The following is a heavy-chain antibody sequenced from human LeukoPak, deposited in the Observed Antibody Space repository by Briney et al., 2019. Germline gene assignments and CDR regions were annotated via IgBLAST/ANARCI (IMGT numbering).Heavy chain of an antibody. V-gene: IGHV4-34*01. D-gene: IGHD4-23*01. Sequence: SDTLSLTCAVYGGSLSGYYWSWIRQPPGKGLEWIGEINHNGSTNFNPSLTSRVTISVDTSKNQFSLKLSSVTAADTAVYYCAREGEGYGDKSYYYLDVWGKGTTVTVSS. CDR2: INHNGST. J-gene: IGHJ6*03. CDR1: GGSLSGYY. CDR3: AREGEGYGDKSYYYLDV.